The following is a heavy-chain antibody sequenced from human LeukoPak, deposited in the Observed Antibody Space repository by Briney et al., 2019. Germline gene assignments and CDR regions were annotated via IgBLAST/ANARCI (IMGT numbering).Heavy chain of an antibody. CDR1: GFTFSSYW. Sequence: PGGSLRLFCAASGFTFSSYWMSWVRQAPGKGLEWVANIKQDGSEKYYADSVKGRFTISRDNSKNTLYLQMNSLRAEDTAVYYCAAPSYYMDAWGQGTMVTVSS. CDR3: AAPSYYMDA. CDR2: IKQDGSEK. J-gene: IGHJ6*03. V-gene: IGHV3-7*03.